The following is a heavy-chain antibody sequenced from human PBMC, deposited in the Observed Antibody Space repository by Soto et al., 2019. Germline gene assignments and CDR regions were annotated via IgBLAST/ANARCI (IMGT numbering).Heavy chain of an antibody. Sequence: QPGGSLRLSCVASGFTFSSYGMHWVRQAPGKGLEWVAVIWYDGSNKYYADSVKGRFTISRDNSKNTLYLQMNSLRAEDTAVYYCARGLYCSSTSCYLPYYYGMDVWGQGTTVTVSS. V-gene: IGHV3-33*01. CDR2: IWYDGSNK. CDR1: GFTFSSYG. J-gene: IGHJ6*02. CDR3: ARGLYCSSTSCYLPYYYGMDV. D-gene: IGHD2-2*01.